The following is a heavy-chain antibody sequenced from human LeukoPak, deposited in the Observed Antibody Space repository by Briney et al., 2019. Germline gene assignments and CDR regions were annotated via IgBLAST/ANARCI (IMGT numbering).Heavy chain of an antibody. CDR1: NGSIINYY. Sequence: KPSETLSLTCTVSNGSIINYYWSWIRQPPGKGLEYIGCISYSGSTNYSPSLKSRVTISLDTSKTQFSLRLTSVTAADTAAYYCARSSGYDYRDPSLLWGQGTLVTVSS. CDR3: ARSSGYDYRDPSLL. D-gene: IGHD5-12*01. J-gene: IGHJ4*02. V-gene: IGHV4-59*08. CDR2: ISYSGST.